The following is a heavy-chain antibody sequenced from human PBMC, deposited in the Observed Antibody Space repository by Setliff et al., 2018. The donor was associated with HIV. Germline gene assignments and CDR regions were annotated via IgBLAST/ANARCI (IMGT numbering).Heavy chain of an antibody. CDR3: ARGRNYGSPYFYYMDV. D-gene: IGHD3-10*01. CDR1: GGSFSGYY. V-gene: IGHV4-34*01. CDR2: IDHTGSN. J-gene: IGHJ6*03. Sequence: SETLSLTCAVYGGSFSGYYWSWIRQPPGKGLEWLGEIDHTGSNNYNLSLKRRITMSADPSKNQFSLKVRSVIAADTALYYCARGRNYGSPYFYYMDVWATGTTVTVSS.